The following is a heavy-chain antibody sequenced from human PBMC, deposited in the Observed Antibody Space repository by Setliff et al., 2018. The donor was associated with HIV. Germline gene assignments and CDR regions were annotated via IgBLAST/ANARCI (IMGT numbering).Heavy chain of an antibody. J-gene: IGHJ6*03. D-gene: IGHD3-10*01. Sequence: PSETLSLTCTVSGGSISSSSSYWGWIRQSPGKGLEWIGSIYYSGSTYYNPSLKSRVTISVDTSKSQFSLKLSSVTAADTAVYYCAGLRQPPYYYMDVWGKGTTVTVSS. CDR1: GGSISSSSSY. CDR3: AGLRQPPYYYMDV. CDR2: IYYSGST. V-gene: IGHV4-39*07.